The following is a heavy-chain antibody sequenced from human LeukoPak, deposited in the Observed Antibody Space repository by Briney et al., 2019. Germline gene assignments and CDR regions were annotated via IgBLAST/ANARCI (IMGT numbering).Heavy chain of an antibody. CDR1: GGTFSSYA. CDR2: IIPIFGTA. Sequence: SVKVSCKASGGTFSSYAISWVRQAPGQGLEWMGGIIPIFGTANYAQKFQGRVTITADKSTSTAYMELSSLRSEDTAVYYCAREFGVIVGATGAFDIWGQGTMVTVSS. J-gene: IGHJ3*02. CDR3: AREFGVIVGATGAFDI. D-gene: IGHD1-26*01. V-gene: IGHV1-69*06.